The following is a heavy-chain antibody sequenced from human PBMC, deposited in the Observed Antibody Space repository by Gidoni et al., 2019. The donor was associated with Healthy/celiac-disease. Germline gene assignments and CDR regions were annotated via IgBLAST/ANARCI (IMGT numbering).Heavy chain of an antibody. CDR2: IYTSGST. J-gene: IGHJ4*02. CDR1: GGSISSGSYH. D-gene: IGHD6-19*01. CDR3: ARGEQWLYYFDY. V-gene: IGHV4-61*02. Sequence: QVQLQESGPGLVKPSQTLSLTCTVSGGSISSGSYHWSWIRQPAGKGLEWIGRIYTSGSTNYNPSLKSRVTISVDTSKNQFSLKLSSVTAADTAVYYCARGEQWLYYFDYWGQGTLVTVSS.